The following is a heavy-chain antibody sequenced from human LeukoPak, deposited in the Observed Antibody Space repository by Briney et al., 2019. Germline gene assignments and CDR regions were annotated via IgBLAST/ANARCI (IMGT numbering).Heavy chain of an antibody. D-gene: IGHD6-19*01. CDR1: GGTFSSYA. CDR3: ARDLDGAGLIDY. Sequence: SVKVSCKASGGTFSSYAISWVRQALGQGLEWMGRIIPILGIANYAQKFQGRVTITADKSTSTAYMELSSLRSEDTAVYYCARDLDGAGLIDYWGQGTLVTVSS. CDR2: IIPILGIA. V-gene: IGHV1-69*04. J-gene: IGHJ4*02.